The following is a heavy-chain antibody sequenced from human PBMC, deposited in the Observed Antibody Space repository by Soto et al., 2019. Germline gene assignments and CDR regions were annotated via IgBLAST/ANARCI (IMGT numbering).Heavy chain of an antibody. J-gene: IGHJ6*04. CDR3: AHELLGYYYVMDV. CDR2: IYWNGNE. V-gene: IGHV2-5*01. Sequence: QITLRESGPTLVKPTQTLTLTCTFSWFSFSTSGVGVGWFRQPPGQALQWLALIYWNGNERDNPSLDNRLNVTKVTTKNQIVLTMDSVDPLETATYYCAHELLGYYYVMDVWGKGTNVTVSS. CDR1: WFSFSTSGVG. D-gene: IGHD1-7*01.